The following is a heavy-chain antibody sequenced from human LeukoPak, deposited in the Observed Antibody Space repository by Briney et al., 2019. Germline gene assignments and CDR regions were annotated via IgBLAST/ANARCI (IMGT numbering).Heavy chain of an antibody. J-gene: IGHJ4*02. Sequence: GGSLRLSCAASGFTFSSYGMSWVRQAPGKGLEWVSAISGSGGSTYYADSVKGRFTISRDNAKNSLFLQMNSLRAEDTAVYYCARFALKTPPTDWGQGTLVTVSS. V-gene: IGHV3-23*01. CDR1: GFTFSSYG. CDR2: ISGSGGST. CDR3: ARFALKTPPTD.